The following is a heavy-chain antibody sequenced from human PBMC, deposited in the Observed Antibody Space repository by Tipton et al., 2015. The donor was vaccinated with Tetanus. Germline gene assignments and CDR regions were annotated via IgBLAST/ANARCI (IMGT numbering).Heavy chain of an antibody. J-gene: IGHJ6*02. CDR3: ARGSKGSTAWFPDHYGMDV. CDR1: GGSMSTYY. D-gene: IGHD6-19*01. Sequence: TLSLTCTVSGGSMSTYYWSWIRQPPVKGLEWIGEINPSGSTNYNPSLKSRVTISVDTSKNRVSLKLNSVTAADTAVYYCARGSKGSTAWFPDHYGMDVWGQGTTVTVSS. V-gene: IGHV4-34*01. CDR2: INPSGST.